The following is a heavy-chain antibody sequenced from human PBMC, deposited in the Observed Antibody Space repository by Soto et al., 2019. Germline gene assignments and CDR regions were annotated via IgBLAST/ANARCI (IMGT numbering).Heavy chain of an antibody. D-gene: IGHD1-1*01. Sequence: QVQLQQWGAGLLKPSETLSLTCAVYGGSFSGYYWSWIRQPPGKGLEWIGEINNSGSTNYNPSLKSRVNISVDTSKKQFTLKLSSVTAADTAGYYCARGTGTPYYYYYYGMDVWGQGTTVTVSS. CDR1: GGSFSGYY. CDR2: INNSGST. V-gene: IGHV4-34*01. CDR3: ARGTGTPYYYYYYGMDV. J-gene: IGHJ6*02.